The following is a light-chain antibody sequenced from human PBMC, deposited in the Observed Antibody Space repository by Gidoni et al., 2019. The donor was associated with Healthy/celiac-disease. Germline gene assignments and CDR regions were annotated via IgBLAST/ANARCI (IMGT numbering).Light chain of an antibody. CDR1: QSVSSSY. V-gene: IGKV3-20*01. CDR2: GAS. CDR3: HQYGSSPRT. J-gene: IGKJ1*01. Sequence: EIGLTQSPGTLSLSPGERATLSCRASQSVSSSYLAWYQQKPGQAPRLLIYGASSRATGIPDRFSGSGSGTDFTLTISRLEPEDFAVYYCHQYGSSPRTFGQGTKVEIK.